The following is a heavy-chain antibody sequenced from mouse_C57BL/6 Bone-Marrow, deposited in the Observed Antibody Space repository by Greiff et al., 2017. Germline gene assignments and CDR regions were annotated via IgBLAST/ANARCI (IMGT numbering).Heavy chain of an antibody. V-gene: IGHV1-19*01. Sequence: VQLQQSGPVLVKPGASVKMSCKASGYTFTDYYMNWVKQSHGKSLEWIGVINPYNGGTSYNQKFKGKATLTVDKSSSTAYMELNILTSEDSAVYYCARMEVYPWFAYWGQGTLVTVSA. CDR3: ARMEVYPWFAY. J-gene: IGHJ3*01. CDR1: GYTFTDYY. CDR2: INPYNGGT.